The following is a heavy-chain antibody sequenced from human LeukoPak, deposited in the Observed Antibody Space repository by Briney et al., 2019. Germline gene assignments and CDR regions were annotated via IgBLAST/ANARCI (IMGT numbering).Heavy chain of an antibody. CDR1: GGTFSSYA. CDR3: ATDCPYYDSSGSYFHC. Sequence: SLKISCKASGGTFSSYAISWVRQAPGQGLEWMGGIIPIFGTANYAQKFQGRVTITTDESTSTAYMELSSLGSEDTAVYYCATDCPYYDSSGSYFHCWGQGTLVTVSS. V-gene: IGHV1-69*05. D-gene: IGHD3-22*01. CDR2: IIPIFGTA. J-gene: IGHJ4*02.